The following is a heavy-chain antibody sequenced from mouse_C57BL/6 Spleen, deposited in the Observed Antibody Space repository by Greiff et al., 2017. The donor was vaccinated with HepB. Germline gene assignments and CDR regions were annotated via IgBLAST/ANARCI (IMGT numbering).Heavy chain of an antibody. V-gene: IGHV1-52*01. D-gene: IGHD1-1*01. Sequence: QVQLQQPGAELVRPGSSVKLSCKASGYTFTSYWMHWVKQRPIQGLEWIGNIDPSDSETHYNHKFKDKATLTVDKSSSTAYMQLSSLTSGDSAVYYCARVGDYYGSSTGAMDYWGQGTSVTVSS. CDR1: GYTFTSYW. J-gene: IGHJ4*01. CDR2: IDPSDSET. CDR3: ARVGDYYGSSTGAMDY.